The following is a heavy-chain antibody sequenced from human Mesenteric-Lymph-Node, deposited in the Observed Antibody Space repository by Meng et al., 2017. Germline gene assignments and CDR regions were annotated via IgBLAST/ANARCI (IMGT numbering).Heavy chain of an antibody. D-gene: IGHD5-18*01. V-gene: IGHV4-39*07. CDR1: GGSISSSSYY. CDR2: IYYSGST. CDR3: ARVGYGSLYYFDY. J-gene: IGHJ4*02. Sequence: QVQLQESGPRLVMPSETLSPTCTVSGGSISSSSYYWGWIRQPPGKGLEWIGSIYYSGSTYYNPSLKSRVTISVDTSKNQFSLKLSSVTAADTAVYYCARVGYGSLYYFDYWGQGTLVTVSS.